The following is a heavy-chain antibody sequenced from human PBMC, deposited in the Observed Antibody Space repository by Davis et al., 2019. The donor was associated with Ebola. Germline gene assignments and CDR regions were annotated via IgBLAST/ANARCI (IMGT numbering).Heavy chain of an antibody. J-gene: IGHJ4*02. CDR2: IQKDGSDI. CDR1: RFTFSDYY. CDR3: VRWMFNSGWSLDY. V-gene: IGHV3-7*05. D-gene: IGHD6-19*01. Sequence: PGGSLRLSCAASRFTFSDYYMTWVRQAPGKGLEWVAKIQKDGSDIAYADSVKGRFTISRDNTKNSLYLQMNSLRAEDTALNYCVRWMFNSGWSLDYWGQGTLVTVSS.